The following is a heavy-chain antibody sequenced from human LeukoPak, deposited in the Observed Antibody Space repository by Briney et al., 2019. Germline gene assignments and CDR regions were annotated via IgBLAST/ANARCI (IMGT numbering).Heavy chain of an antibody. J-gene: IGHJ3*02. CDR2: IYYSGST. Sequence: SETLSLTCTVSGGSISSYYWSWIRQPPGKGLEWIGYIYYSGSTNYNPSLKSRVTISVDTSKNQFSLKLSSVTAADTAVYYCARGFYLDAVDIWGQGTMVTVSS. V-gene: IGHV4-59*01. CDR1: GGSISSYY. CDR3: ARGFYLDAVDI. D-gene: IGHD2/OR15-2a*01.